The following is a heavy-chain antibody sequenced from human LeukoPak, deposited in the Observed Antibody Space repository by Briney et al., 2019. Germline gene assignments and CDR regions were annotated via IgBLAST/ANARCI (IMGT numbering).Heavy chain of an antibody. Sequence: PSETLSLTCTVSGGSITSGGYYWSWIRQHPGKGLEWIGYIYYSGTTYYNPSLKSRVTISVDTSKNQFSLKLSSVTAADTAVYYCARHAAAGGTSWFEPWGQGTLVTVSS. CDR2: IYYSGTT. D-gene: IGHD6-13*01. CDR3: ARHAAAGGTSWFEP. V-gene: IGHV4-31*03. CDR1: GGSITSGGYY. J-gene: IGHJ5*02.